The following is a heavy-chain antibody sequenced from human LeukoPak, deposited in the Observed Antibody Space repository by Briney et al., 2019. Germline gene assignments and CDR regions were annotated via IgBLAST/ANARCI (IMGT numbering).Heavy chain of an antibody. Sequence: SVKVSCKASGGTFSSYAISWVRQPPGQGLEGMGGIIPIFGTANYAQKFQGRVTITADESTSTAYMELSSLRSEDTAVYYCARDQTYYYGSGSADAFDIWGQGTMVTVSS. J-gene: IGHJ3*02. V-gene: IGHV1-69*13. CDR1: GGTFSSYA. D-gene: IGHD3-10*01. CDR2: IIPIFGTA. CDR3: ARDQTYYYGSGSADAFDI.